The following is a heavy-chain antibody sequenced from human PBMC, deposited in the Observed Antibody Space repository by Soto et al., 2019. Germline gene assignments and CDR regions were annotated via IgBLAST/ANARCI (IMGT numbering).Heavy chain of an antibody. CDR1: GFTFSSFW. V-gene: IGHV3-7*01. D-gene: IGHD2-15*01. CDR3: VRGAGAAN. Sequence: EVQLVESGGDLVQPGASLRLSCAASGFTFSSFWMTWVRQAPGKGLEWVANIKYDGSEEYYVDSVKGRFTISRDNAKNALYLQMNSLRAEDTAVFYCVRGAGAANWGQGTLVTVSS. J-gene: IGHJ4*02. CDR2: IKYDGSEE.